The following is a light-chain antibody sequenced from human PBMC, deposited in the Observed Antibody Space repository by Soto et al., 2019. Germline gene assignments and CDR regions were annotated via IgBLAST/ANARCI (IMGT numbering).Light chain of an antibody. J-gene: IGKJ1*01. V-gene: IGKV3D-11*01. CDR2: LTS. CDR1: QAVNTR. Sequence: EIVLTQSPATLSSFPGDRVTLSCRASQAVNTRLAWYQHKPGQAPRLLIYLTSNRAAGIPARFSGSGSGTDYTLTITNLESEDFAVYYCQQRSNWPWTFGQGTKVDIK. CDR3: QQRSNWPWT.